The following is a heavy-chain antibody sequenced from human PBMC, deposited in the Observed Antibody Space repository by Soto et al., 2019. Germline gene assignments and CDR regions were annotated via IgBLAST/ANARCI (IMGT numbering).Heavy chain of an antibody. CDR2: ISAYNGDT. CDR3: ARGLGSEYFQH. D-gene: IGHD2-2*03. J-gene: IGHJ1*01. V-gene: IGHV1-18*01. Sequence: ASLKVSCKASGYTFTNYGISWVRQAPGQGLEWMGWISAYNGDTNYAQKLQGRVTMTTDTSTSTAYMELRSLRSDDTAVYFCARGLGSEYFQHWGQGTLVTVSS. CDR1: GYTFTNYG.